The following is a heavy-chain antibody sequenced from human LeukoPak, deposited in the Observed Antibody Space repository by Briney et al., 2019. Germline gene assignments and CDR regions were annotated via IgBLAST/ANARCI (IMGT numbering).Heavy chain of an antibody. CDR1: GYTFTTYW. V-gene: IGHV5-51*01. CDR3: AGRGTGTTLAFDY. Sequence: RGESLKISCHGSGYTFTTYWIGWVRQMPGKGLEWMGIIYPADSDTRHSPSFQGQVTISVDKSISTAYLQWSSLKASDTAIYYCAGRGTGTTLAFDYWGQGTLVTVSS. CDR2: IYPADSDT. J-gene: IGHJ4*02. D-gene: IGHD1-1*01.